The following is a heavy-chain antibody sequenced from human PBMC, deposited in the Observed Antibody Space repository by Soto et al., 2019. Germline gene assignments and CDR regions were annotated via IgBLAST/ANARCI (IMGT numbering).Heavy chain of an antibody. J-gene: IGHJ6*02. CDR2: IYHSGST. CDR1: GGSISSSNW. Sequence: QVQLQESGPGLVKPSGTLSLTCAVSGGSISSSNWWSWGRQPPGKGLEWIGEIYHSGSTNYNPSLKRRVTISVDKSKNQFSLKLSSVTAADSAVYYCARVVGGYYYGMAVWGQGITVTVSS. CDR3: ARVVGGYYYGMAV. V-gene: IGHV4-4*02. D-gene: IGHD2-2*01.